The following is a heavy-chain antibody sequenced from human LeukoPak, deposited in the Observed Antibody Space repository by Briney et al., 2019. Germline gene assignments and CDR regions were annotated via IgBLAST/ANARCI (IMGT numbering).Heavy chain of an antibody. CDR2: ISSSGSTI. Sequence: PGGSLRLSCAASGLSFSDYAMTWVRQAPGKGLEWVSYISSSGSTIYYADSVKGRFTISRDNAKNSLYLQMNSLRAEDTAVYYCARGISSSWTGGYYYYMDVWGKGTTVTISS. CDR3: ARGISSSWTGGYYYYMDV. J-gene: IGHJ6*03. V-gene: IGHV3-48*03. CDR1: GLSFSDYA. D-gene: IGHD6-13*01.